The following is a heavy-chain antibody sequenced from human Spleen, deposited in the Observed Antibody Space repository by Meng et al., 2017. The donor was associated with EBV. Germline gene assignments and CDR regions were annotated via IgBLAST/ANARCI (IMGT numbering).Heavy chain of an antibody. CDR2: INHRGSS. Sequence: QRWGLGRLKPSGTLSLPCACDGGSFTHNYWGWIRQSPGKGLEWIGEINHRGSSNYKPSLKSRVTISVDTSKNQCSLDLTSVTAAGTAVYYCAWGMVAAASLDWWGQGTLVTVSS. CDR3: AWGMVAAASLDW. CDR1: GGSFTHNY. J-gene: IGHJ4*02. V-gene: IGHV4-34*01. D-gene: IGHD2-2*01.